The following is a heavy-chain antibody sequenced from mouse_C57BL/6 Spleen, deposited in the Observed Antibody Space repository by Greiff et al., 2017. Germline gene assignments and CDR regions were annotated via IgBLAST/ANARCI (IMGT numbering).Heavy chain of an antibody. CDR2: IWSGGST. Sequence: QVQLKQSGPGLVQPSQSLSITCTVSGFSLTSYGVHWVRQSPGKGLEWLGVIWSGGSTDYNAAFISRLSISKDNSKSQVFFKMNSLQADDTAIYYCAREGGVYDGYFDYWGQGTTLTVSS. D-gene: IGHD2-3*01. CDR1: GFSLTSYG. J-gene: IGHJ2*01. CDR3: AREGGVYDGYFDY. V-gene: IGHV2-2*01.